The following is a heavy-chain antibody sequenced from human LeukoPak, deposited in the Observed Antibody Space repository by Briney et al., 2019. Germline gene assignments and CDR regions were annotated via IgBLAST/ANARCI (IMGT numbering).Heavy chain of an antibody. V-gene: IGHV3-7*03. CDR1: EFILSDYW. J-gene: IGHJ5*01. CDR3: ARDNGGWFDS. Sequence: QPGGSLRLSCVASEFILSDYWMSWVRQAPGKGLEWVANIKQGGREEKYVGSVKGRFAISRDDAKSTLYLQMDSLSGDDTAVYYCARDNGGWFDSWGRGTLVTVPS. D-gene: IGHD3-10*01. CDR2: IKQGGREE.